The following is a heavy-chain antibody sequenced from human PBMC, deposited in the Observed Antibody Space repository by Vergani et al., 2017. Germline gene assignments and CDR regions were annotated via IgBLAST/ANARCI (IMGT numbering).Heavy chain of an antibody. D-gene: IGHD6-13*01. CDR2: LFYGATA. Sequence: QVQLQESGPGLVKPSETLSLTCTVSGDSISSRNCYWGWIRQPPGKGLEWIGSLFYGATAYYNPSLESRGIISIVTSKNQFSLRLSSVTAADTAVYYCARRDSSSWYFDYWGQGTLVTVSS. V-gene: IGHV4-39*01. J-gene: IGHJ4*02. CDR1: GDSISSRNCY. CDR3: ARRDSSSWYFDY.